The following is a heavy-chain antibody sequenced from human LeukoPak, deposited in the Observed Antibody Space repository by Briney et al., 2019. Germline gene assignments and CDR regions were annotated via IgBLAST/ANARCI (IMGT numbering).Heavy chain of an antibody. CDR2: IYYSGST. CDR3: ARVRGSYPSWYYYYYMDV. V-gene: IGHV4-59*01. J-gene: IGHJ6*03. Sequence: SETLSLTCTVPGGSISSYYWSWIRQPPGKGLEWIGYIYYSGSTNYNPSLKSRVTISVDTSKNQFSLKLSSVTAADTAVYYCARVRGSYPSWYYYYYMDVWGKGTTVTVSS. CDR1: GGSISSYY. D-gene: IGHD1-26*01.